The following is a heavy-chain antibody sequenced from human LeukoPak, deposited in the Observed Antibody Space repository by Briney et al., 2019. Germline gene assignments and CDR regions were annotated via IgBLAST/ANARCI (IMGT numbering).Heavy chain of an antibody. Sequence: SETLSLTCTVSGYSISTGYYWGWIRQPPGKGLEWIGSIYHSGSTYYNPSLKSRVTISVDTSKNQFSLKLSSVTAADTAVYYCARGGFTSYLPYFDYWGQGTLVTVSS. CDR1: GYSISTGYY. V-gene: IGHV4-38-2*02. D-gene: IGHD3-10*01. CDR2: IYHSGST. CDR3: ARGGFTSYLPYFDY. J-gene: IGHJ4*02.